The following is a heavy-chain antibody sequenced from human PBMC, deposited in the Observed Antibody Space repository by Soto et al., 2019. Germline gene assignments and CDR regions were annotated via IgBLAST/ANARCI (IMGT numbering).Heavy chain of an antibody. V-gene: IGHV3-30*18. CDR1: GFTFSSYG. J-gene: IGHJ4*02. CDR2: ISYDGSNK. Sequence: GGSLRLSCAASGFTFSSYGMHWVRQAPGKGLEWVAVISYDGSNKYYADSVKGRFTISRDNSKNTLYLQMNSLRAEDTAVYYCAKDLSREAAGTHWGQGTLVTVSS. D-gene: IGHD6-13*01. CDR3: AKDLSREAAGTH.